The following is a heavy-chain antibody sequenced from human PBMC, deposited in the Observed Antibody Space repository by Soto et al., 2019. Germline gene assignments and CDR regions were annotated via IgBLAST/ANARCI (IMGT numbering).Heavy chain of an antibody. V-gene: IGHV3-30*03. CDR1: RFTFRNYA. D-gene: IGHD4-17*01. Sequence: GGSLRLSCAASRFTFRNYAMHWVRQAPGKGLEWVVVISYDGSKKYYADSLEGRFTISRDNSNNTLYLRMNSLTDEDTAVYYCVRAPGSATVTTSYVDYWGQGTLVTVSS. CDR2: ISYDGSKK. J-gene: IGHJ4*02. CDR3: VRAPGSATVTTSYVDY.